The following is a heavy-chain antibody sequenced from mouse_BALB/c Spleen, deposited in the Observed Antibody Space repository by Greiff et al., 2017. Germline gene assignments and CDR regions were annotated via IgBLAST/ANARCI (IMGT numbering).Heavy chain of an antibody. J-gene: IGHJ3*01. CDR3: ARGYYGSFAY. CDR2: IYPYNGGT. D-gene: IGHD1-1*01. CDR1: GYTFTDYN. V-gene: IGHV1S29*02. Sequence: EVKLMESGPELEKPGASVKISCKASGYTFTDYNMHWVKQSHGKSLEWIGYIYPYNGGTGYNQKFKSKATLTVDNSSSTAYMELRSLTSEDSAVYYCARGYYGSFAYWGQGTLVTVSA.